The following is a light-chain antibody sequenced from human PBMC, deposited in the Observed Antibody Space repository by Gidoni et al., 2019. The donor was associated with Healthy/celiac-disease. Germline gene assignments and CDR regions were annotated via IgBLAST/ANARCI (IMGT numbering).Light chain of an antibody. CDR1: QSVSSY. CDR3: QQRSNWPPLT. CDR2: DAS. Sequence: EIVLTQSPPSLSLSHGDSATLPCRASQSVSSYLSWYQQKPGQAPRLLIYDASNRATGIPARFSGSGSGTDFTLTISSLEPEDFAVYYCQQRSNWPPLTFGGGTKVEIK. V-gene: IGKV3-11*01. J-gene: IGKJ4*01.